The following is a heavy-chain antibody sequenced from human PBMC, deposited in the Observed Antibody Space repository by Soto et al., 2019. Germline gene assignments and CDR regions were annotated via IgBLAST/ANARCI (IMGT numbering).Heavy chain of an antibody. CDR1: GYTFTSYG. D-gene: IGHD3-22*01. CDR3: ARPFATYYYDSSGYYPPDY. V-gene: IGHV1-18*01. CDR2: ISAYNGNT. J-gene: IGHJ4*02. Sequence: PSVKVSCKASGYTFTSYGISWVRQAPGQGLEWMGWISAYNGNTNYAQKLQGRVTMTTDTSTSTAYMELRSLRSDDTAVYYCARPFATYYYDSSGYYPPDYWGQGTLVTVSS.